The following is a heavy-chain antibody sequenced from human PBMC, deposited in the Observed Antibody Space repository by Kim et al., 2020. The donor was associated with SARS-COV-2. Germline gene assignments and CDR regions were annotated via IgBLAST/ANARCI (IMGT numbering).Heavy chain of an antibody. J-gene: IGHJ4*02. Sequence: SETLSLTCAVYGGSFSGYYWSWIRQPPGKGLEWIGEINHSGSTNYNPSLKSRVTISVDTSKNQFSLKLSSVTAADTAVYYCARGFKWTITIFEVGKSGFDYWGQGTLVTVSS. D-gene: IGHD3-3*01. CDR2: INHSGST. V-gene: IGHV4-34*01. CDR3: ARGFKWTITIFEVGKSGFDY. CDR1: GGSFSGYY.